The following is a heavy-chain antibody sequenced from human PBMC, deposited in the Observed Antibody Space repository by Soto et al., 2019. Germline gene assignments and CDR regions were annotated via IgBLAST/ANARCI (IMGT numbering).Heavy chain of an antibody. CDR3: ARGYPFYYYMDV. CDR1: GFTFSSYD. CDR2: IGTAGDT. J-gene: IGHJ6*03. D-gene: IGHD6-13*01. V-gene: IGHV3-13*01. Sequence: GGSLRLSCAASGFTFSSYDMHWVRQATGKGLEWVSAIGTAGDTYYPGSVKGRFTISRENAKNSLYLQMNSPRAGDTAVYYCARGYPFYYYMDVWGKGTTVTVSS.